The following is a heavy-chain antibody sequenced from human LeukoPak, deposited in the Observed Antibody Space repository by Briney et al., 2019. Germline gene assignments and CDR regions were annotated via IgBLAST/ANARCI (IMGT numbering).Heavy chain of an antibody. J-gene: IGHJ5*02. CDR3: AASTPNWFDP. V-gene: IGHV3-33*01. Sequence: GGSLRLSCAASGFAFSRYGMHWVRQAPGKGLEWVAVIWYDGNNEHYTDSVKGRFTISRDNSKNTLYLQMDSLTADDTAVYYCAASTPNWFDPWGQGTLVAVSS. CDR2: IWYDGNNE. CDR1: GFAFSRYG.